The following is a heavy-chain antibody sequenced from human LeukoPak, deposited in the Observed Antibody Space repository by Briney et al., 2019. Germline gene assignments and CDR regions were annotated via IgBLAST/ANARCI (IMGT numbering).Heavy chain of an antibody. Sequence: AGGSLRLSCAASGFTFTIFGLNWVRQAPGKGLEWVAFIRYDGSNKHYADSVKGRFTISRDNSKNTLYLQMNSLRAEDTAVYYCAKDSPAPTYIVVVPAAIPDYWGQGTLVTVSS. V-gene: IGHV3-30*02. J-gene: IGHJ4*02. CDR3: AKDSPAPTYIVVVPAAIPDY. CDR2: IRYDGSNK. D-gene: IGHD2-2*01. CDR1: GFTFTIFG.